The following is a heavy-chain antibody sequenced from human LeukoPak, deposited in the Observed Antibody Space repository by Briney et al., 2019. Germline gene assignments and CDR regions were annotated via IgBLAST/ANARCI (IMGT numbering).Heavy chain of an antibody. V-gene: IGHV3-74*01. CDR1: GFTFSSYW. D-gene: IGHD1-26*01. Sequence: GGSLRLSCAASGFTFSSYWMHWVRQAPGKGLVWVSRINSDGSSTSYADSVKGRFTISRDNSKNTLYLQMNSLRAEDTAVYYCARPVGATTLFDYWGQRTLVTVSS. J-gene: IGHJ4*02. CDR3: ARPVGATTLFDY. CDR2: INSDGSST.